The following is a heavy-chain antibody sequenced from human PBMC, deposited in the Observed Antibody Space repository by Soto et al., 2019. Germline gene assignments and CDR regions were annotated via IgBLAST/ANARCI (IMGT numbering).Heavy chain of an antibody. CDR3: ARPFAAQTVAGFDS. CDR1: GGSLSSGSYY. V-gene: IGHV4-39*01. CDR2: IPYSGNT. Sequence: QLQLQESGPGLVKPSETLTLTCTVSGGSLSSGSYYWGWIRQPPGKGLEWIGSIPYSGNTYYNPSSETRVTLSVDASKNEFSLKLSSVTAADTAVYYCARPFAAQTVAGFDSWGQGTLVTVSS. J-gene: IGHJ4*02. D-gene: IGHD6-19*01.